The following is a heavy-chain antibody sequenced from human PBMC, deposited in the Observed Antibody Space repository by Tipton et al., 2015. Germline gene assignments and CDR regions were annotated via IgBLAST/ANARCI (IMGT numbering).Heavy chain of an antibody. J-gene: IGHJ6*02. CDR1: GFTVRNYY. CDR3: ARGIWAYFYAMDV. V-gene: IGHV3-53*01. Sequence: SLRLSCAASGFTVRNYYMSWVRQAPGKGLKWVSIIYGGGSTYYADSVKGRFTISRDNSKNTLYLQMNSLTAEDTTVYYCARGIWAYFYAMDVWGQGTTVTVSS. CDR2: IYGGGST. D-gene: IGHD7-27*01.